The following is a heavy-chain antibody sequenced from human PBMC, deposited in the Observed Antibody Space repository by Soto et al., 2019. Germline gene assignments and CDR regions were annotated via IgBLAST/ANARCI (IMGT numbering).Heavy chain of an antibody. V-gene: IGHV4-4*02. J-gene: IGHJ6*02. CDR2: IYLGGTT. Sequence: QVQLQESGPGLVKPSGTLSLTCAVSGGSISSSNWWSSARQPPGKGLEWNGEIYLGGTTNYNPTPSSRVALYKGNANYHLCQNLISVTAAGTVVFLCARLVGKYYNMDVWGLGTTVTVSS. CDR3: ARLVGKYYNMDV. CDR1: GGSISSSNW. D-gene: IGHD7-27*01.